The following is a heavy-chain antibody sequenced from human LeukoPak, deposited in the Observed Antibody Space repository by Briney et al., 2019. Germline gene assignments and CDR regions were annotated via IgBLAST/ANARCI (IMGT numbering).Heavy chain of an antibody. CDR1: GYTFTGYY. CDR2: INPNSGGT. J-gene: IGHJ3*02. CDR3: ARDRRGYSGYDYRKDAFDI. V-gene: IGHV1-2*02. Sequence: ASVKVSCKASGYTFTGYYMHWVRQAPGQGLEWMGWINPNSGGTNYAQKFQGRVTMTRDTSISTAYMELSRLRSGDTAVYYCARDRRGYSGYDYRKDAFDIWGQGTMVTVSS. D-gene: IGHD5-12*01.